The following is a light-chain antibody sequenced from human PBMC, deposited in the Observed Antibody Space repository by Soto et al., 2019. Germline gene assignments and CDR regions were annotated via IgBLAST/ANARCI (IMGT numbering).Light chain of an antibody. CDR3: QQCKDLPPWT. CDR2: GAT. Sequence: EVVMTQSPATLSVSPGERVTLSCWASQDGGNRLAWYQQKPGQAPRLLIYGATTRATGIPARFSGSWSRTQFTLTISSLQSEDFAIYYCQQCKDLPPWTFEQGTQVQI. CDR1: QDGGNR. J-gene: IGKJ1*01. V-gene: IGKV3-15*01.